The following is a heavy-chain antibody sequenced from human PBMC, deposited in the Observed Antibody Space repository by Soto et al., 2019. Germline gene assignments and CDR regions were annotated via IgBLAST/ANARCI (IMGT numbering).Heavy chain of an antibody. J-gene: IGHJ6*02. CDR2: ISSSGSTM. CDR3: ARTVTTYRYYYAMDV. V-gene: IGHV3-11*01. Sequence: QVQLVESGGGLVKPGGSLRLSCAVSGFTFRDYYMSWIRQAPGQGLEWVSYISSSGSTMYYADSVKGRFTISRDNAKNSLYLQMDSLKAEDTAVYYGARTVTTYRYYYAMDVWGQGTTVTVSS. D-gene: IGHD4-17*01. CDR1: GFTFRDYY.